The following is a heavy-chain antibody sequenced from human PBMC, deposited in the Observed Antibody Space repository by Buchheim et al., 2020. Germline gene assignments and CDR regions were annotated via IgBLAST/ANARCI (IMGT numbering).Heavy chain of an antibody. V-gene: IGHV1-2*02. CDR1: GYTFTGYY. J-gene: IGHJ4*02. CDR2: INPNSGGP. D-gene: IGHD3-3*01. CDR3: ARAYYDFWSGYPFDY. Sequence: QVQLVQSGAEVKKPGASVKVSCKASGYTFTGYYMHWVRQAPGQGLEWMGWINPNSGGPNYAQKFQGRVTMTRDTSISTAYMELSRLRSDDTAVYYCARAYYDFWSGYPFDYWGQGTL.